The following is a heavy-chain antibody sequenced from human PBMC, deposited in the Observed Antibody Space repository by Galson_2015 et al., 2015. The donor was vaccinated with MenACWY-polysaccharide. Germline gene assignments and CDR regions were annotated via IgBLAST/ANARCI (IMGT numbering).Heavy chain of an antibody. Sequence: SVKVSYKASGYTFTTYAMNWVRQAPGQGLEWMGGINTNTGNPTYAQGFTGRFVFSLDASVTTAYLHISGLKAEDTAVYYCARDPKQKPTTVPTGRFDYWGQGTLVTVAS. CDR3: ARDPKQKPTTVPTGRFDY. J-gene: IGHJ4*02. CDR2: INTNTGNP. V-gene: IGHV7-4-1*02. D-gene: IGHD4-17*01. CDR1: GYTFTTYA.